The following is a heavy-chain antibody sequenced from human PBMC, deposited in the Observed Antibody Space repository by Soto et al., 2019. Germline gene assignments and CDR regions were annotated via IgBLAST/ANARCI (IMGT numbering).Heavy chain of an antibody. V-gene: IGHV1-8*01. CDR2: MNPNSGNT. D-gene: IGHD3-3*01. CDR3: ARLTISGVVTYYYYYMDV. J-gene: IGHJ6*03. Sequence: GASVKVSCTASGYTFTSYDINWVRQATGQGLEWMGWMNPNSGNTGYAQKFQGRVTMTRNTSISTAYMELSSLRSEDTAVYYCARLTISGVVTYYYYYMDVWGKGTTVTVSS. CDR1: GYTFTSYD.